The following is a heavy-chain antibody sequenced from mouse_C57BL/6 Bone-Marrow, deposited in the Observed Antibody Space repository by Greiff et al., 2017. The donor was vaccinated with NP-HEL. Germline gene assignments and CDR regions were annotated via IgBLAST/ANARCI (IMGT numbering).Heavy chain of an antibody. CDR1: GFNIKDYY. J-gene: IGHJ3*01. Sequence: VQLQQSGAELVRPGASVKLSCTASGFNIKDYYLHWVKQRPEPGLEWIGRIDPEAGDTEYAPKFQGKATMTADTSSNTAYLQLSSLTSEDTAVYYCTFICTGFAYWGQGTLVTVSA. D-gene: IGHD1-1*01. CDR3: TFICTGFAY. V-gene: IGHV14-1*01. CDR2: IDPEAGDT.